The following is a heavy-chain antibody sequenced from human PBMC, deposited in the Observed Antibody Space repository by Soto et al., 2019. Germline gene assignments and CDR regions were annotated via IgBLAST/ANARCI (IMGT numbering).Heavy chain of an antibody. CDR2: INAYNGNT. D-gene: IGHD3-16*01. J-gene: IGHJ6*02. CDR3: AMVDVYVTPSPQDV. Sequence: QVQLVQSGAEVKNPGASVKVSCKASGYRFTSYGIGWVRQAPGQGLEWMGWINAYNGNTNYAQNLQGRVTLTTDTSTRTAYMELVTLRSNDTAVYYCAMVDVYVTPSPQDVWGQGTTVTVSS. CDR1: GYRFTSYG. V-gene: IGHV1-18*01.